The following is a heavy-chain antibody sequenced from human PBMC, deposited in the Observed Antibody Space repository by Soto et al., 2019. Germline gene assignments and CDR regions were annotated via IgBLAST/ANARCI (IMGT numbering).Heavy chain of an antibody. CDR2: IIPIFGTA. CDR1: GGTFSSYP. D-gene: IGHD2-15*01. V-gene: IGHV1-69*01. CDR3: ARDKDIVVVVAAVAFDI. J-gene: IGHJ3*02. Sequence: QVQLVQSGAEVKKPGSSVKVSCKASGGTFSSYPISWVRQAPGQGLEWMGGIIPIFGTANYAQKFQGRVTITADESTXXXXXELSSLRSEDTAVYYCARDKDIVVVVAAVAFDIWGQGTMVTVSS.